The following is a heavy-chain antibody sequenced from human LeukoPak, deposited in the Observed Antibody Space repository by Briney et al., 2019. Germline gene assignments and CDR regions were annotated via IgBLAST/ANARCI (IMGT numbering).Heavy chain of an antibody. Sequence: GGSLRLSCAASGFTFSSYAMHWVRQAPGKGLEWVAVISYDGSNKYYADSVKGRFTISRDNSKNTLYLQMNSLRADDTAVYYCARTHSVHVGYFDYWGQGTLVTVSS. CDR3: ARTHSVHVGYFDY. D-gene: IGHD5/OR15-5a*01. J-gene: IGHJ4*02. CDR1: GFTFSSYA. CDR2: ISYDGSNK. V-gene: IGHV3-30*04.